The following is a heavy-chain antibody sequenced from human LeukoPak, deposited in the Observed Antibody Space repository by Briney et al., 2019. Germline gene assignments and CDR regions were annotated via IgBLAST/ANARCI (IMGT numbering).Heavy chain of an antibody. CDR2: ISGSGGST. D-gene: IGHD3-22*01. CDR3: AKGWDYYDSSGYLDY. CDR1: GFTFSSYA. V-gene: IGHV3-23*01. Sequence: GGSLRLSCVVSGFTFSSYAMHWVRQAPGKGLEWVSAISGSGGSTYYADSVKGRFTISRDNSKNTLYLQMNSLRAEDTAVYYCAKGWDYYDSSGYLDYWGQGTLVTVSS. J-gene: IGHJ4*02.